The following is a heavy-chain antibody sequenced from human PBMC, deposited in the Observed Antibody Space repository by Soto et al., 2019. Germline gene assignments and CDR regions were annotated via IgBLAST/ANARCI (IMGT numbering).Heavy chain of an antibody. D-gene: IGHD6-13*01. CDR2: ISGGDDRT. CDR3: AKDSISSAQGIFDY. V-gene: IGHV3-23*01. CDR1: GFTFSSYA. Sequence: GGSLRLSCATSGFTFSSYAMCWVRQAPGKGLEWVSTISGGDDRTYYADSVKGRFTASIDNSKNTLYLQMNSLRAEDTAIYYCAKDSISSAQGIFDYWGQGTLVTVSS. J-gene: IGHJ4*02.